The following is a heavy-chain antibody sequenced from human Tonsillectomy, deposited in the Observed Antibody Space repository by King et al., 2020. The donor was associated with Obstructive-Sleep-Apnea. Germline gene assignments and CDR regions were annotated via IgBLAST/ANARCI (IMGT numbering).Heavy chain of an antibody. Sequence: VQLVESGGGVVQPGRSLRLSCAASGFSFSRHGMYWVRQAPGKGLEWVAGIWDDGSNKYDADFVKGRFTISRDNPKNTLYLQMNTLRVEDTAVYYCVRAAATDCSSATCPGGKDVWGRGTTVTVS. V-gene: IGHV3-33*01. CDR1: GFSFSRHG. D-gene: IGHD2-2*01. CDR3: VRAAATDCSSATCPGGKDV. CDR2: IWDDGSNK. J-gene: IGHJ6*02.